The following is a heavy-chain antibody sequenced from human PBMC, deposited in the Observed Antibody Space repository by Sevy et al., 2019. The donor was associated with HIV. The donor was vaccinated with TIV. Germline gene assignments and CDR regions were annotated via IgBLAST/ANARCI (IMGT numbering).Heavy chain of an antibody. J-gene: IGHJ4*02. Sequence: GGSLRLSCAASGFTFSSYSMNWVRQAPGKGLEWVSSISSSSSYIYYADPVKGRFTISRDNAKNSLYLQMNSLRAEDTAVYYCARDGGLYDYVWGSYYSDYWGQGTLVTVSS. CDR3: ARDGGLYDYVWGSYYSDY. CDR1: GFTFSSYS. D-gene: IGHD3-16*01. V-gene: IGHV3-21*01. CDR2: ISSSSSYI.